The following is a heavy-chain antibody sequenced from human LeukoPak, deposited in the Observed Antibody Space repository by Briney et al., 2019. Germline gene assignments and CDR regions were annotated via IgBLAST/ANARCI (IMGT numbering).Heavy chain of an antibody. V-gene: IGHV3-74*01. Sequence: GGSLRLSCAASGSTFSSYWMHWVRQAPGKGLEWVSRINSDGSSTSYADSVKGRFTISRDNAKNTLYLQMNSLRAEDTAVYYCARDQVVPAAMLGYYYYYGMDVWGQGTTVTVSS. CDR3: ARDQVVPAAMLGYYYYYGMDV. CDR1: GSTFSSYW. D-gene: IGHD2-2*01. J-gene: IGHJ6*02. CDR2: INSDGSST.